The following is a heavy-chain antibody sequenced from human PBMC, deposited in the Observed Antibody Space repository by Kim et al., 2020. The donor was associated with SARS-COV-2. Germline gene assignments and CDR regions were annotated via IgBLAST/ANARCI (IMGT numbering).Heavy chain of an antibody. CDR3: ARGKLLGGWVRGVINYYFDY. CDR2: INHSGST. CDR1: GGSFSGYY. V-gene: IGHV4-34*01. J-gene: IGHJ4*02. D-gene: IGHD3-10*01. Sequence: SETLSLTCAVYGGSFSGYYWSWIRQPPGKGLEWIGEINHSGSTNYNPSLKSRVTISVDTSKNQFSLKLSSVTAADTAVYYCARGKLLGGWVRGVINYYFDYWGQGTLVTVSS.